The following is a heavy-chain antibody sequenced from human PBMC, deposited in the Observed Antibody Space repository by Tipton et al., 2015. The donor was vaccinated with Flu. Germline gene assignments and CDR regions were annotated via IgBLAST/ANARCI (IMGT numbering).Heavy chain of an antibody. CDR1: GFTFSSYW. CDR3: SPGRGWFDP. Sequence: SLRLSCAASGFTFSSYWMHWVRQAPGKGLVWVSRINSDGTTTNYADSVKGRFTISRDNGKNMLFLQMNSLRAEDTAVYYCSPGRGWFDPWGQGTLVTVSS. CDR2: INSDGTTT. J-gene: IGHJ5*02. V-gene: IGHV3-74*01. D-gene: IGHD3-10*01.